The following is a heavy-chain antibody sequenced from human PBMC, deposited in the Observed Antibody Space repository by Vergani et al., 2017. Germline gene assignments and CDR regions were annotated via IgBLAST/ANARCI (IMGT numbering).Heavy chain of an antibody. CDR3: VRDPWESGGPYSGC. V-gene: IGHV4-38-2*02. CDR1: GYSISSGYY. D-gene: IGHD2-15*01. J-gene: IGHJ4*02. CDR2: ISHSGYT. Sequence: QVQLQESGPGLLKPSETLSLTCTVSGYSISSGYYWGWIRQPPGKGLGCIGSISHSGYTFYSPSLKSRVSMSVDTSKNQFSLRVNSVTAADTAVYYCVRDPWESGGPYSGCWGRGTLVSVSS.